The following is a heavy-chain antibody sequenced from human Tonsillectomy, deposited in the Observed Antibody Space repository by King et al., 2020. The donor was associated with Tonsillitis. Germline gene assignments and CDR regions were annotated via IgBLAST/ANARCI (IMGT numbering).Heavy chain of an antibody. D-gene: IGHD6-19*01. CDR3: ARGVYSSGWYFDY. J-gene: IGHJ4*02. CDR2: IWYDGSKK. V-gene: IGHV3-33*01. CDR1: GFTFSSYE. Sequence: VQLVESGGGVVQPGRSLRLSGAASGFTFSSYEMHWVRQAPGKGLEGVALIWYDGSKKDYAGSVKGRFTISRDNSKNTLYLQLNSLRAEDAAVYYCARGVYSSGWYFDYWGQGTLVTVSS.